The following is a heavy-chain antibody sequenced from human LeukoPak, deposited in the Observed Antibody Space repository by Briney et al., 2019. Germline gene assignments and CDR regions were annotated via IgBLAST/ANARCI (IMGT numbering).Heavy chain of an antibody. CDR3: ARVVYNYYYMDV. V-gene: IGHV3-48*04. Sequence: GGSLRLSCAASGFTFSSYWMNWVRQAPGKGLEWVSYISSSSTTIYYADSVKGRFTISRDNAKNSLYLQMNSLRAEDTAVYYCARVVYNYYYMDVWGKGTTVTVSS. D-gene: IGHD3-10*01. CDR1: GFTFSSYW. J-gene: IGHJ6*03. CDR2: ISSSSTTI.